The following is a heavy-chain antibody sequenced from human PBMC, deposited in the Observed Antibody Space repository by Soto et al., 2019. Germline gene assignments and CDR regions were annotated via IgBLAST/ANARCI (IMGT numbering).Heavy chain of an antibody. V-gene: IGHV1-69*13. D-gene: IGHD4-4*01. J-gene: IGHJ6*02. CDR2: IIPIFGTA. CDR1: GGTFSSYA. Sequence: SVKVSCKASGGTFSSYAISWVRQAPGQGLEWMGGIIPIFGTANYAQKFQGRVTITADESTSTAYMELSSLRSEDTAVYYCARDLEIDYKTYYYGMDVWGQGTTVTVS. CDR3: ARDLEIDYKTYYYGMDV.